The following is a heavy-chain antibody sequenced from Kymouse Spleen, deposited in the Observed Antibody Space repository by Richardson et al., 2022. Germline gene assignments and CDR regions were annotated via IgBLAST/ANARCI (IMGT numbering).Heavy chain of an antibody. D-gene: IGHD3-16*02. CDR2: IRSKANSYAT. Sequence: EVQLVESGGGLVQPGGSLKLSCAASGFTFSGSAMHWVRQASGKGLEWVGRIRSKANSYATAYAASVKGRFTISRDDSKNTAYLQMNSLKTEDTAVYYCTRWGYYYYYGMDVWGQGTTVTVSS. CDR3: TRWGYYYYYGMDV. J-gene: IGHJ6*02. CDR1: GFTFSGSA. V-gene: IGHV3-73*02.